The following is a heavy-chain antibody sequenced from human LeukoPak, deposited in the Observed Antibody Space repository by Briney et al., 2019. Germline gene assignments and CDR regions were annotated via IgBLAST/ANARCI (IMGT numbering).Heavy chain of an antibody. D-gene: IGHD5-12*01. J-gene: IGHJ4*02. CDR2: LHADGNEK. CDR3: ARGGYSFDY. Sequence: GGSLRLSCAASEFIFSGYWMNWVRQAPGKGPEWVARLHADGNEKYYVDSVKGRFTISRDNAKNSLYLQMNSLRVEDTAVYYCARGGYSFDYLGQGTLVTVSS. V-gene: IGHV3-7*01. CDR1: EFIFSGYW.